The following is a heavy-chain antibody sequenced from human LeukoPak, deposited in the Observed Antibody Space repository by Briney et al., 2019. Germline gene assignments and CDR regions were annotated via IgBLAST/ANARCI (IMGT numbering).Heavy chain of an antibody. J-gene: IGHJ3*02. V-gene: IGHV3-33*01. CDR2: IWYDGSNK. CDR1: GFTFSSYG. Sequence: GGSLRLSCAASGFTFSSYGMHWVRQAPGKGLEWVAVIWYDGSNKYYADSVKGRFTISRDNSKNTLYLQMNSLRAEDTAVYHCAREGLENDAFDIWGRGTMVTVSS. CDR3: AREGLENDAFDI.